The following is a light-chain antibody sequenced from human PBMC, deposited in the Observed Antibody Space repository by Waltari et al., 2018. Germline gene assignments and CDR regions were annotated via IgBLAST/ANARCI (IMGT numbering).Light chain of an antibody. Sequence: EIVMTQSPATLSVSPGERATLSCRASQRVSSNLAWYQQKPGPAPRLLIYGASTRASGISARFSGSGSGTEFTLTISSLQSEDFAVYYCLQYNNWPPYTFGQGTKLEI. CDR3: LQYNNWPPYT. J-gene: IGKJ2*01. V-gene: IGKV3-15*01. CDR1: QRVSSN. CDR2: GAS.